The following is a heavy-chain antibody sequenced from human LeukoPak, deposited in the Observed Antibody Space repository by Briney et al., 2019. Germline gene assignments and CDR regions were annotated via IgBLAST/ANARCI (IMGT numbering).Heavy chain of an antibody. V-gene: IGHV3-21*01. CDR2: ISSSSSYI. CDR1: GFTFSSYS. D-gene: IGHD6-19*01. CDR3: ARDLKQWLVRPFDY. Sequence: SGGSLRLSCAASGFTFSSYSMNWVRQAPGKGLEWVSSISSSSSYIYYADSVKGRFTISRDNAKNSLHLQMNSLRAEDTAVYYCARDLKQWLVRPFDYWGQGTLVTVSS. J-gene: IGHJ4*02.